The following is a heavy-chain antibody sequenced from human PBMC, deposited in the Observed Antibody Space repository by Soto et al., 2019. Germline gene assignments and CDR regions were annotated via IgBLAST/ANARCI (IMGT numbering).Heavy chain of an antibody. J-gene: IGHJ5*02. CDR2: ISSNGGST. D-gene: IGHD2-2*01. CDR1: GFTFSSYA. Sequence: GVSLRLSCSASGFTFSSYAMHWVRQAPGKGLEYVSAISSNGGSTYYADSVKGRFTISRDNSKNTLYLQMSSLRAEDTAVYYCVGYCSSTSCYNNWFDPWGQGTEATESS. V-gene: IGHV3-64D*06. CDR3: VGYCSSTSCYNNWFDP.